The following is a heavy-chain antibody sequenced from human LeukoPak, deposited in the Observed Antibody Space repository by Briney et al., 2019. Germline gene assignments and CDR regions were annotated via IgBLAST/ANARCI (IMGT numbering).Heavy chain of an antibody. J-gene: IGHJ4*02. CDR3: ARDDVRDY. Sequence: GGSLRLSCAASGFTFSSYTMNWVRQAPGKGPEWVSSITSSSSYIYYADSVKGRFTISRDNARNSLYLQMNSLRAEDTAVYYCARDDVRDYWGQGTLVTVSS. CDR2: ITSSSSYI. V-gene: IGHV3-21*01. CDR1: GFTFSSYT. D-gene: IGHD3-10*02.